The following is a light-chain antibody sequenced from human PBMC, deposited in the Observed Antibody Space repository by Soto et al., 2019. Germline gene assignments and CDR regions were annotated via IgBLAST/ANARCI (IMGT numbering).Light chain of an antibody. Sequence: AIRMTQSPSSFSASTGDRVTITCRASQGISSYLAWYQQKPGKAPKLLIHAASTLQSGVPSRFSGSGSGTDFTLTISCLQSEDFATYYCQQYDSYPHTFGQGTKVEIK. CDR1: QGISSY. V-gene: IGKV1-8*01. CDR3: QQYDSYPHT. J-gene: IGKJ1*01. CDR2: AAS.